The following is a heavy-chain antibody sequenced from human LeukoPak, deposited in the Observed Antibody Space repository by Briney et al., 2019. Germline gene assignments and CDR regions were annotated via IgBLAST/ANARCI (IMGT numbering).Heavy chain of an antibody. D-gene: IGHD1-26*01. J-gene: IGHJ4*02. CDR2: FDPDDGET. Sequence: GASVKVSCKVSGYTLTELPIHWVRQAPGKGLEWMGGFDPDDGETVYAQMFQGRVTMTEDTSSDTASMELSSRRSEDTAVYYCATGTSGSYYVGIVRPIDYWGQGTLVTVSS. CDR1: GYTLTELP. CDR3: ATGTSGSYYVGIVRPIDY. V-gene: IGHV1-24*01.